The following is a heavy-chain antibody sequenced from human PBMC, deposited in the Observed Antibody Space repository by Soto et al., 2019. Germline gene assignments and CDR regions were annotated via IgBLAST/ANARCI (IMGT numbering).Heavy chain of an antibody. D-gene: IGHD2-2*01. J-gene: IGHJ5*02. CDR2: IDPRDSYV. CDR1: GYSFTSYW. Sequence: PGESLKLSCTGSGYSFTSYWIGWVRQMPGKGLEWMGRIDPRDSYVNYSPSFQGHVTISLDKSISTAYLQWGSLKASDTAMYYCARLFCSTTTCDSWFDPWGQGTLVTAPQ. CDR3: ARLFCSTTTCDSWFDP. V-gene: IGHV5-10-1*01.